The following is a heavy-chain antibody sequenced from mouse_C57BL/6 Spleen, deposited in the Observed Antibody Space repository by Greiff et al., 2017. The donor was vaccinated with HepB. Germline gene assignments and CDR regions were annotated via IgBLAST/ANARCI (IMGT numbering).Heavy chain of an antibody. CDR3: AKKKGYDYGSSHWYFDV. V-gene: IGHV2-5*01. CDR2: IWRGGST. D-gene: IGHD1-1*01. CDR1: GFSLTSYG. J-gene: IGHJ1*03. Sequence: VQLQQSGPGLVQPSQSLSITCTVSGFSLTSYGVHWVRQSPGKGLEWLGVIWRGGSTDYNAAFMSRLSLTKDNSKSQVFFKMNSLQADDTAIYYCAKKKGYDYGSSHWYFDVWGTGTTVTVSS.